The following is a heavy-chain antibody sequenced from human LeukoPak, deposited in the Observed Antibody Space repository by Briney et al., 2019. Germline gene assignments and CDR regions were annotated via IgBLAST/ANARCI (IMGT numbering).Heavy chain of an antibody. Sequence: PGGSLRLSCAASAFTFSTYSMNWVRQAPGRGLEWVSSISSSSSYIYYADSVQGRFTVSRDNAKNSLYLQMNSLRAEDTAVYYCARDRSDVDYWGQGTLVTVSS. CDR3: ARDRSDVDY. V-gene: IGHV3-21*01. CDR1: AFTFSTYS. J-gene: IGHJ4*02. CDR2: ISSSSSYI.